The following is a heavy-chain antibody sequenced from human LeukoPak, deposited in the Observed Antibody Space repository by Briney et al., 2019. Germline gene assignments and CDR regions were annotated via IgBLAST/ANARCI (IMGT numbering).Heavy chain of an antibody. CDR2: INPNSGGT. J-gene: IGHJ6*02. CDR3: ARAKDYDILTGYSSYYRWDV. D-gene: IGHD3-9*01. V-gene: IGHV1-2*02. CDR1: VYIFTSFG. Sequence: ASVKVSCKACVYIFTSFGISRVRQAPGQGLEWMGWINPNSGGTNYAQKFQGRVTMTRDTSISTAYMELSRLRSDDTAVYYCARAKDYDILTGYSSYYRWDVWGQGTTVTVSS.